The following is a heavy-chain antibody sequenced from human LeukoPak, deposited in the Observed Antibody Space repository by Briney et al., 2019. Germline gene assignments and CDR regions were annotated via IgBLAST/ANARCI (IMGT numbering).Heavy chain of an antibody. CDR2: IYYTGST. V-gene: IGHV4-61*01. CDR3: ARGGAARLHFQN. CDR1: GVSVSGGSYC. J-gene: IGHJ1*01. D-gene: IGHD6-6*01. Sequence: SETLSLTCTVSGVSVSGGSYCWSWIRQPPGKELEWVGYIYYTGSTNYNPSLQSRVTISVDTSKNQFSLNLNSVTAADTAVYYCARGGAARLHFQNWGQGTLVTVSS.